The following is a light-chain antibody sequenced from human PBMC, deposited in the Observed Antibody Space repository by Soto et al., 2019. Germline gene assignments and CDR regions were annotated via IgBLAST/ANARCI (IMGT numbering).Light chain of an antibody. CDR3: QQYKKWPPLT. V-gene: IGKV3-15*01. J-gene: IGKJ4*01. Sequence: EIVMTQSPATVSVSPGDRVTLLCRASQSVSTSLAWYQQKPGQAPRPLIYDTSTRATGVPARFSGSGSGTEFTLSISSLQSEDFAVYYCQQYKKWPPLTFGGGTKVEIK. CDR1: QSVSTS. CDR2: DTS.